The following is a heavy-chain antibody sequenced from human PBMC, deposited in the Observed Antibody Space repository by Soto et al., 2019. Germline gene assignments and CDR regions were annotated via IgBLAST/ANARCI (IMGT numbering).Heavy chain of an antibody. J-gene: IGHJ6*02. CDR3: EREKGNYYYYYGMDV. V-gene: IGHV4-59*12. Sequence: PSETLSLTCTVSGGSISSYYWSWIRQPPGKGLEWIGCIYYSGSTNYNPSLKSRVTISVDTSKNQFSLKLSSVTAADTGVYSCEREKGNYYYYYGMDVWGQGTTVTVSS. CDR1: GGSISSYY. CDR2: IYYSGST.